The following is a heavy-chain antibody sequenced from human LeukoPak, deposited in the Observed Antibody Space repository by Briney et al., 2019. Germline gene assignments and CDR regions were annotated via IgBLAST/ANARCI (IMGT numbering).Heavy chain of an antibody. CDR2: INHSGST. V-gene: IGHV4-34*01. CDR3: ARISYCSSTSCYDY. J-gene: IGHJ4*02. CDR1: GGSFSGYY. D-gene: IGHD2-2*01. Sequence: SETLSLTCAVYGGSFSGYYWSWIRQPPGKGLEWIGEINHSGSTNYNPSLKGRVTISVDTSKNQFSLKLSSVTAADTAVYYCARISYCSSTSCYDYWGQGTLVTVSS.